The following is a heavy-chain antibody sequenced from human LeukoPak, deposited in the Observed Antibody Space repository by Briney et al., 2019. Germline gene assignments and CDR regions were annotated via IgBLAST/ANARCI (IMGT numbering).Heavy chain of an antibody. CDR1: GGSISSYY. J-gene: IGHJ4*02. CDR3: ARRKFGIVDY. D-gene: IGHD1-26*01. V-gene: IGHV4-59*08. CDR2: IYYSGST. Sequence: SETLSLTCTVSGGSISSYYWSWIRQPPGKGLEWIGYIYYSGSTNYNPSLKSRVTISVDTSKNQFSLKLSSVTAADTAVYYCARRKFGIVDYWGQGTLVTFSS.